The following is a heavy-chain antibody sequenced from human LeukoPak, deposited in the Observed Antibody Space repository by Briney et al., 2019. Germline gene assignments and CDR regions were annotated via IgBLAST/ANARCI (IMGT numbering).Heavy chain of an antibody. Sequence: ASVNVSCKASGYTFTSYGISWVRQAPGQGLEWMGWISAYNGNTNYAQKLQGRVTMTTDTSTSTAYMELRSLGSDDTAVYYCAREMYSETVGDFDYWGQGTLVTVSS. J-gene: IGHJ4*02. CDR2: ISAYNGNT. CDR3: AREMYSETVGDFDY. D-gene: IGHD2-21*01. CDR1: GYTFTSYG. V-gene: IGHV1-18*01.